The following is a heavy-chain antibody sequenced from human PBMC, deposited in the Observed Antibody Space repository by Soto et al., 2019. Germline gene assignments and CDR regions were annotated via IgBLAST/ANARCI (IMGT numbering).Heavy chain of an antibody. Sequence: QVQLVQSGAEVKKPGSSVKVSCKASGGTFRSYAISWVRQAPGQGLEWMGGIIPIFGTANYAQKFQGRVTITADESTSTAYMELSSLRSEDTAVYYCARGGSRDIVATITDYFDYWGQGTLVTVSS. CDR1: GGTFRSYA. D-gene: IGHD5-12*01. V-gene: IGHV1-69*01. CDR3: ARGGSRDIVATITDYFDY. J-gene: IGHJ4*02. CDR2: IIPIFGTA.